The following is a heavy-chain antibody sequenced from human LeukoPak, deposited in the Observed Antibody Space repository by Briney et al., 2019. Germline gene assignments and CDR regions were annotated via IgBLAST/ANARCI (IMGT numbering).Heavy chain of an antibody. Sequence: GGSLRLSCAASGFTFSSYSRNWVRQAPGKGLEWISYISSSSATIYYADSAEGRFTISRDNAKNSLYLQMNSLRAEDTAVYYCARGGGSGHHVVDYWGERALVTVSS. CDR1: GFTFSSYS. V-gene: IGHV3-48*01. J-gene: IGHJ4*02. CDR2: ISSSSATI. D-gene: IGHD2-15*01. CDR3: ARGGGSGHHVVDY.